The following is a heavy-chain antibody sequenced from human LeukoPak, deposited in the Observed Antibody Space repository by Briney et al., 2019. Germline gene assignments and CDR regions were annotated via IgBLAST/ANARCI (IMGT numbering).Heavy chain of an antibody. CDR3: VRVGINDFWSGSPDY. CDR2: IWYDGSNK. J-gene: IGHJ4*02. V-gene: IGHV3-33*01. CDR1: GFTFSSYG. D-gene: IGHD3-3*01. Sequence: PGGSLRLSCAASGFTFSSYGMHWVRQAPGKGLEWVAVIWYDGSNKYYADSVKGRFTISRDNSKNTLYLQMNSLRAEDTAVYYCVRVGINDFWSGSPDYWGQGTLVIVSS.